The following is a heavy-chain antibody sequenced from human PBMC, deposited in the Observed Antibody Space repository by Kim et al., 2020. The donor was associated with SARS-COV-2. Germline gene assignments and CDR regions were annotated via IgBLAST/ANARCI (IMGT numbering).Heavy chain of an antibody. V-gene: IGHV3-9*01. D-gene: IGHD4-17*01. J-gene: IGHJ5*02. Sequence: DSVKGRFTISRDNAKNSLYLQMNSLRAEDTALYYCAKDTDGDRERGWFDPWGQGTLVTVSS. CDR3: AKDTDGDRERGWFDP.